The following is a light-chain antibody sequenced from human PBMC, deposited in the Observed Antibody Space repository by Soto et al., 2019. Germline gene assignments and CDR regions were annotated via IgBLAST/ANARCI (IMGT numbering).Light chain of an antibody. J-gene: IGKJ2*01. Sequence: EIVLTQSPATLSLSPGERATLSCRASQSISSYLAWYQQKPGQAPRLLIYEASNRATGIPARFSGSGSGTDFTRTISSLEPEDFAVYYCQQRNNWASFGQGTKLESK. V-gene: IGKV3-11*01. CDR2: EAS. CDR3: QQRNNWAS. CDR1: QSISSY.